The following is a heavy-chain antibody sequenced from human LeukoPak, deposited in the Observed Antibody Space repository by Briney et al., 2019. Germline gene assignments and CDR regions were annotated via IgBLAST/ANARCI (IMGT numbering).Heavy chain of an antibody. V-gene: IGHV1-2*02. D-gene: IGHD6-13*01. J-gene: IGHJ4*02. Sequence: GASVTVSCKASGYTFIAYYIHWVRQAPGQGLEWMGWINPNRGDTKYAQKFQGRVTMTRDTSINTAYMELNSLGYDDTAVYYCVSLAAGRFDYWGQGALVTVSS. CDR1: GYTFIAYY. CDR3: VSLAAGRFDY. CDR2: INPNRGDT.